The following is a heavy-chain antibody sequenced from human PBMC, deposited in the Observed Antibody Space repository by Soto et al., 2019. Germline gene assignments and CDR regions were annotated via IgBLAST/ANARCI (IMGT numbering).Heavy chain of an antibody. CDR2: IGGNADIT. Sequence: EVQLLESGGGLVQPRGSLRLSCAASGFTFSIYAMSWASQATGKGLEWVSDIGGNADITQFADFVKCLFTISRDNPKNSLYLKMISLRFEDTALYYCYFSGCIPAYWGQGTLVSDSS. CDR1: GFTFSIYA. D-gene: IGHD2-15*01. CDR3: YFSGCIPAY. V-gene: IGHV3-23*01. J-gene: IGHJ4*02.